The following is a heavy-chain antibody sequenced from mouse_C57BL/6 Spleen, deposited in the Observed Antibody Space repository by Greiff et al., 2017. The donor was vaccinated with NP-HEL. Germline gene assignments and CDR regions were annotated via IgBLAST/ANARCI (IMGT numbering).Heavy chain of an antibody. CDR1: GYTFTSYW. CDR3: ARSRAYYFDY. CDR2: IYPSDSET. D-gene: IGHD3-3*01. J-gene: IGHJ2*01. V-gene: IGHV1-61*01. Sequence: VQLQQSGAELVRPGSSVKLSCKASGYTFTSYWMDWVKQRPGQGLEWIGNIYPSDSETHYNQKFKDKATLTVDKSSSTAYMQLSSLTSEDSAVYYCARSRAYYFDYWGQGTTLTVSS.